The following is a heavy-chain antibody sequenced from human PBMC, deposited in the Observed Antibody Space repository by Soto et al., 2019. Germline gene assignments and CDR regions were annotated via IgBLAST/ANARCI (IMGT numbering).Heavy chain of an antibody. CDR1: GFTFSSHE. J-gene: IGHJ4*02. V-gene: IGHV3-48*03. CDR3: ARGGRYFSY. Sequence: LRLSCAASGFTFSSHEMNWVRQAPGKGLEWVSYISSSGGTIYYADSVKGRFTISRDNAKNSLYLQMNSLRAEETAVYYCARGGRYFSYSGQGTMVTVSS. D-gene: IGHD1-26*01. CDR2: ISSSGGTI.